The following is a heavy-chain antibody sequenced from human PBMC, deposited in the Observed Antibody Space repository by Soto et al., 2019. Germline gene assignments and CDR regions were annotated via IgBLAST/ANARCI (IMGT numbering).Heavy chain of an antibody. CDR2: IYPGDSDT. Sequence: GEALKISCEGCGYNFTSYWIGWERQMPGKGLEWMGIIYPGDSDTRYSPSFQGQVTISADKSISTPYLQWSSLKASDTAMYYCARRTRYCSGGSCYGFDYWGQGTLVTVSS. J-gene: IGHJ4*02. CDR3: ARRTRYCSGGSCYGFDY. CDR1: GYNFTSYW. V-gene: IGHV5-51*01. D-gene: IGHD2-15*01.